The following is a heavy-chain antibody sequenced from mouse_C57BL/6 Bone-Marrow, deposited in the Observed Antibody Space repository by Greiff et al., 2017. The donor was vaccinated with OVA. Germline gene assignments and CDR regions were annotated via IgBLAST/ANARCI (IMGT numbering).Heavy chain of an antibody. CDR2: ISGGGGNT. Sequence: DVKLVESGGGLVKPGGSLKLSCAASGFTFSSYTMSWVRQTPEKRLEWVATISGGGGNTYYPDSVKGRFTISRDNAKNTLYLQMSSLRSEDTALYYCARGGLRRPSYWYFDVWGTGTTVTVSS. D-gene: IGHD2-4*01. CDR3: ARGGLRRPSYWYFDV. V-gene: IGHV5-9*01. CDR1: GFTFSSYT. J-gene: IGHJ1*03.